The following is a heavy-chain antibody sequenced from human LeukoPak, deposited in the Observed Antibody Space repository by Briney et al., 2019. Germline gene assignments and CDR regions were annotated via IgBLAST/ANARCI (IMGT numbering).Heavy chain of an antibody. CDR1: GVSVSSNSAA. Sequence: SQTLSLTCAISGVSVSSNSAAWNWIRQSPSRGLEWLGRTYYRSKWYNDYAVSVKSRITINPDTSKNQFSLQLNSVTPEDTAVYYCARKYYYDSSGYYDAFDIWGQGTMVTVSS. CDR3: ARKYYYDSSGYYDAFDI. V-gene: IGHV6-1*01. J-gene: IGHJ3*02. D-gene: IGHD3-22*01. CDR2: TYYRSKWYN.